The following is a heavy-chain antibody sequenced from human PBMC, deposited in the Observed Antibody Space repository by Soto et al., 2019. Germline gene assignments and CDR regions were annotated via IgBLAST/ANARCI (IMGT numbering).Heavy chain of an antibody. CDR2: ISGSGGST. Sequence: EVQLLESGGGLVQPGGSLRLSCAASGFTFSSYAMSWVRQAPGKGLKWVSTISGSGGSTYYADSVKGRFTISRDNSKNTLYLQMNSLRAEDTAVYYCAKSDIVAHFPHPFDYWGQGTLVTVSS. J-gene: IGHJ4*02. D-gene: IGHD2-15*01. CDR1: GFTFSSYA. CDR3: AKSDIVAHFPHPFDY. V-gene: IGHV3-23*01.